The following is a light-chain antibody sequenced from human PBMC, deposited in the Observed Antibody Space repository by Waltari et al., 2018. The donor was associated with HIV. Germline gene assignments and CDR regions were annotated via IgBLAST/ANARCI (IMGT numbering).Light chain of an antibody. CDR3: QVWDSSNDHVV. J-gene: IGLJ3*02. CDR2: FNS. Sequence: SFVLNQPPSVSAAPGTTATISSAGCTIRSKAVNSYKQLPGQAPVLVVRFNSDRPSGIPDRFSGSNSGHTATLTITSVEAGDEANYYCQVWDSSNDHVVFGGGTELTVL. CDR1: TIRSKA. V-gene: IGLV3-21*03.